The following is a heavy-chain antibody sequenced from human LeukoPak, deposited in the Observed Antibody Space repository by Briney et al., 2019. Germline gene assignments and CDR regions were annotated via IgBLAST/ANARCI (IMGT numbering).Heavy chain of an antibody. V-gene: IGHV4-38-2*02. CDR2: IYHSGST. D-gene: IGHD4-17*01. J-gene: IGHJ4*02. Sequence: SETLSLTCTVSGYSISSGYYWGWIRQPPGKGLEWIGSIYHSGSTNYNPSLKSRVTISVDKSKNQFSLKLSSVTAADTAVYYCARGPTTKYYFDYWGQGTLVTVSS. CDR1: GYSISSGYY. CDR3: ARGPTTKYYFDY.